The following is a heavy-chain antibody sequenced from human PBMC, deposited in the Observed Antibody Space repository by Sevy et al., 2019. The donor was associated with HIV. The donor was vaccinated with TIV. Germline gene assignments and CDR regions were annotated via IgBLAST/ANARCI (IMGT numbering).Heavy chain of an antibody. V-gene: IGHV1-69*13. CDR1: GGTFSSYA. CDR2: IIPIFGTT. CDR3: ARDPPSYDSSGYYGMDV. J-gene: IGHJ6*02. D-gene: IGHD3-22*01. Sequence: ASVKVSCKASGGTFSSYAISWVRQAPGQGLEWMGGIIPIFGTTNYAQKFQGRVTITADESTSTAYMELSSLRSEDTAVYYCARDPPSYDSSGYYGMDVWGQGTTVTVSS.